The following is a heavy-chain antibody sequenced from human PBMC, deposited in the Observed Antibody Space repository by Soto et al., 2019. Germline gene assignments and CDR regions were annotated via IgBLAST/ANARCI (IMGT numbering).Heavy chain of an antibody. J-gene: IGHJ6*02. D-gene: IGHD3-9*01. Sequence: ASVKVSCKASGYTFTSYAMHWVRQAPGQRLEWMGWINAGNGNTKYSQKFQGRVTITRDTSASTAYMELSSLRSEDTAVYYCAREGELRYFDWLPPTYYYYGMDVWGQGTTVTVSS. CDR3: AREGELRYFDWLPPTYYYYGMDV. CDR1: GYTFTSYA. V-gene: IGHV1-3*01. CDR2: INAGNGNT.